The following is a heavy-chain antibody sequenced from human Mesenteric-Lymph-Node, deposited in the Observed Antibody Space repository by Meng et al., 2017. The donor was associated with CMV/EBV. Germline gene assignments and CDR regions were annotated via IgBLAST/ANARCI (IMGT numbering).Heavy chain of an antibody. CDR1: GGSISSGGFY. V-gene: IGHV4-31*03. CDR3: AREPVLSSGFYAWFDP. D-gene: IGHD3-3*01. Sequence: SETLSLTCTVSGGSISSGGFYWSWIRQPPGKGLEWIGYIYHSGSTSYNPSLKSRVTVSADTSKNQFSLKLSSVTAADTAVYYCAREPVLSSGFYAWFDPWGQGTLVTVSS. CDR2: IYHSGST. J-gene: IGHJ5*02.